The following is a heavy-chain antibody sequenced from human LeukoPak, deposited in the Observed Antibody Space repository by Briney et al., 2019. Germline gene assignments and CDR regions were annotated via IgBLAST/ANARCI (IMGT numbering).Heavy chain of an antibody. V-gene: IGHV3-21*01. Sequence: GGSLRLSCAASGFTFTSLTINWVRQAPGKGLEWVSSISSVSDYIYYADSVRGRFTIVRDNAKNSLYLQMNRLRAEDTAVYYCARSGYSGYGCFDYWGQGALVIVSS. CDR1: GFTFTSLT. CDR3: ARSGYSGYGCFDY. D-gene: IGHD5-12*01. J-gene: IGHJ4*02. CDR2: ISSVSDYI.